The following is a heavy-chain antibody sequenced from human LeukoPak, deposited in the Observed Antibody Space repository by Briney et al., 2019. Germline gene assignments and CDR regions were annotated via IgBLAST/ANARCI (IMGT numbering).Heavy chain of an antibody. CDR1: GRSISTTNSY. Sequence: SETLSLTCTVSGRSISTTNSYWGWIRQPPGKGLEWIGSVSYSGATYYNPSLKSRLTVSADTSKKEVSLRLNSVTAADTAVYYCASLPRYDFWAWGQGNLVIVSS. V-gene: IGHV4-39*01. CDR3: ASLPRYDFWA. J-gene: IGHJ5*02. CDR2: VSYSGAT. D-gene: IGHD3-3*01.